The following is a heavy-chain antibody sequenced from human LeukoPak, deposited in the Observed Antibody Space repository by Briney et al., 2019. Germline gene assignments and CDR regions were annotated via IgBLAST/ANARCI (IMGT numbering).Heavy chain of an antibody. Sequence: GGPLRLSCAASGFTFSSYAMSWVRQAPGKGLEWVSAISGSGGSTYYADSVKGRFTISRDNSKNTLYLQMNSLRAEDTAVYYCARYYYDSSGFTTRFDYWGQGTLVTVSS. D-gene: IGHD3-22*01. CDR3: ARYYYDSSGFTTRFDY. CDR2: ISGSGGST. CDR1: GFTFSSYA. J-gene: IGHJ4*02. V-gene: IGHV3-23*01.